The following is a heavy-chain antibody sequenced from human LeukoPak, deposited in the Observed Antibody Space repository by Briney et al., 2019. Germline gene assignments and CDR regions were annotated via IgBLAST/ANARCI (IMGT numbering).Heavy chain of an antibody. D-gene: IGHD4-11*01. V-gene: IGHV3-53*01. CDR1: GFTVSSNY. Sequence: GGSLRLSCAASGFTVSSNYMSWVREAPGKGVEGVSVIYSGGSTYYADSVKGRFTISRDNSKNTLYLQMNSLRAEDTAVYYCARGSITTNDYFDYWGQGTLVTVSS. CDR2: IYSGGST. CDR3: ARGSITTNDYFDY. J-gene: IGHJ4*02.